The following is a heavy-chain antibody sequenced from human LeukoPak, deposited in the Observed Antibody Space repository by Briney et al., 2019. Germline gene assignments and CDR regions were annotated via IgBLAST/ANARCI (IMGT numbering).Heavy chain of an antibody. CDR1: GYTFTSYG. D-gene: IGHD2-21*01. Sequence: ASVKVSCKASGYTFTSYGISWVRQAPGQGLEWMGWISAYNGNTNYAQKLQGRVMITADKSTSTAYMELSSLRSEDTAVYYCARAIENWSNFGYWGQGTLVTVSS. V-gene: IGHV1-18*01. CDR2: ISAYNGNT. J-gene: IGHJ4*02. CDR3: ARAIENWSNFGY.